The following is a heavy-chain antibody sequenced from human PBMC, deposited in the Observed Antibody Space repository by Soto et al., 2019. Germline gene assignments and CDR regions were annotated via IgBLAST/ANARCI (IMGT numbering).Heavy chain of an antibody. V-gene: IGHV3-7*01. CDR3: ARDKTPIVITIFGVVIPPPPSSGMDV. J-gene: IGHJ6*02. CDR2: IKPDGSKK. CDR1: GFTFSSFW. Sequence: GGSLRLSCAASGFTFSSFWMTWVRQAPGKGLEWVGNIKPDGSKKYYVDSVKGRFTISRDNSKNTLYLQMNSLRAEDTAVYYCARDKTPIVITIFGVVIPPPPSSGMDVWGQGTTVTVSS. D-gene: IGHD3-3*01.